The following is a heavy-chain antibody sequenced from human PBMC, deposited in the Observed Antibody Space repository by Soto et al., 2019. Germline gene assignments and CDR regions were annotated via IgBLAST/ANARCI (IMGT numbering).Heavy chain of an antibody. V-gene: IGHV2-5*01. J-gene: IGHJ4*02. CDR3: AHRPTSTEDFYFDY. CDR2: IYWNDDK. Sequence: QITLTESGPTLVTPTQTLTLTCSFSGFSLTTSGVAVGWFRQPPGKAPEWLSLIYWNDDKRYSPSLRNRLLVTADSSKNQVVLTLADADAADSGTYYCAHRPTSTEDFYFDYWGQGTLVTVSS. CDR1: GFSLTTSGVA.